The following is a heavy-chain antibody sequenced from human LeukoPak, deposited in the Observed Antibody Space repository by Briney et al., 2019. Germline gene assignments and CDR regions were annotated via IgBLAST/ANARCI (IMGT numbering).Heavy chain of an antibody. CDR1: GGSISSHC. D-gene: IGHD3-10*01. Sequence: SETLSLTCTVSGGSISSHCWSWIRQPPGKGLEWIGYVYNSGSTNYNPSLKSRVTISVDTSKNQFSLKLSSVTAADTAVYYCARRGTMVRGVIITRYYYYYYMDVWGKGTTVTISS. V-gene: IGHV4-59*11. CDR3: ARRGTMVRGVIITRYYYYYYMDV. J-gene: IGHJ6*03. CDR2: VYNSGST.